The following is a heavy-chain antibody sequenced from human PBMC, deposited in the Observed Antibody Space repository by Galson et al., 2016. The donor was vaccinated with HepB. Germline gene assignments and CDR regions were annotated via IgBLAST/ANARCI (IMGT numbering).Heavy chain of an antibody. Sequence: SLRLSCAASGFLFSDYAMHWLRQAPGKGLEWLAVISFDGTDKQYSDSAKGRFTISRDNSKSTLFLEMSGLKSDDAAIYFCAKDMWERLIRSVFASWGQGTAVAVSS. V-gene: IGHV3-30*18. D-gene: IGHD1-26*01. CDR2: ISFDGTDK. CDR3: AKDMWERLIRSVFAS. J-gene: IGHJ4*02. CDR1: GFLFSDYA.